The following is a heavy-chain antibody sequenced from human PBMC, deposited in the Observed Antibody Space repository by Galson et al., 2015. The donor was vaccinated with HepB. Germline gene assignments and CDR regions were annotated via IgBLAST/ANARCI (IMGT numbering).Heavy chain of an antibody. Sequence: SVKVSCKASGYTFTGYYMHWVRQAPGEGLEWVGWINPNSGGTNYARKFQGWVTMTRNTSISTAYMELSRLRSADTAVYYCARGGGWFFVQPAAGDSYYGMDVWGQGTTVTVSS. CDR3: ARGGGWFFVQPAAGDSYYGMDV. D-gene: IGHD6-19*01. V-gene: IGHV1-2*04. CDR2: INPNSGGT. J-gene: IGHJ6*02. CDR1: GYTFTGYY.